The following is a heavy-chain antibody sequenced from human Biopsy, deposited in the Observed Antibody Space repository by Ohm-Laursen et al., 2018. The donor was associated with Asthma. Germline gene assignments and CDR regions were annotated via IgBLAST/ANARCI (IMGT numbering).Heavy chain of an antibody. V-gene: IGHV1-18*01. Sequence: ASVKASCKTPGYTFNSAGITWVRQAPGQGLEGMGWISVYNGNTKVAQKLQDRVTMITDTSTSTAYMELRSLRSDDTAVYFCARAVDYSHYYGIDVWGQGTTVTVS. J-gene: IGHJ6*02. CDR3: ARAVDYSHYYGIDV. D-gene: IGHD3-10*01. CDR2: ISVYNGNT. CDR1: GYTFNSAG.